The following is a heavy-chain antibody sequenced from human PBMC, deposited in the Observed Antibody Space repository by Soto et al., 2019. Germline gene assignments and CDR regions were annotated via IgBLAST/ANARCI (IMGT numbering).Heavy chain of an antibody. CDR2: MNPNSGNT. J-gene: IGHJ4*02. CDR3: ARWDYGDYARFDY. D-gene: IGHD4-17*01. Sequence: QVQLVQSGAEVKKSGASVKVSCKASGYTFTSHDINWVRQATGQGLEWMGWMNPNSGNTGYAQKYQGRVTMTRNTSISTAYMELSSLRSEDTAVYYCARWDYGDYARFDYWGQGTLVTVSS. V-gene: IGHV1-8*01. CDR1: GYTFTSHD.